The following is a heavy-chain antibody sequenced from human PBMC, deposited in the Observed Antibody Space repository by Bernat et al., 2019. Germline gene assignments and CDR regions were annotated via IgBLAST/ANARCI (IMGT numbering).Heavy chain of an antibody. CDR1: GFTFSSYS. Sequence: VQLVESGGGLVKPGGSLRLSCAASGFTFSSYSMNWVRQAPGKGLEWVSSISSSSSYIYYADSVKGRFTISRDNAKNSLYLQMNSLRAEDTAVYYCARDTAMASTFDYWGQGTLVTVSS. CDR2: ISSSSSYI. CDR3: ARDTAMASTFDY. J-gene: IGHJ4*02. D-gene: IGHD5-18*01. V-gene: IGHV3-21*01.